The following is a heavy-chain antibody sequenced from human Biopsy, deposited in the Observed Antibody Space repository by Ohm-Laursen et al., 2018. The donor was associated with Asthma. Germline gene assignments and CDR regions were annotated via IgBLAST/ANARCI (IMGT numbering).Heavy chain of an antibody. CDR3: LHGAEV. J-gene: IGHJ4*02. CDR2: ISFDGTTT. Sequence: SLRLSCSASGFTFSNYGMHWVRQAPGKGLVWVSRISFDGTTTTYADSVRGRFTISRDNAKNTLYLQMNSLRAEDTAVYYCLHGAEVGGQGILVSVSS. V-gene: IGHV3-74*01. D-gene: IGHD4-17*01. CDR1: GFTFSNYG.